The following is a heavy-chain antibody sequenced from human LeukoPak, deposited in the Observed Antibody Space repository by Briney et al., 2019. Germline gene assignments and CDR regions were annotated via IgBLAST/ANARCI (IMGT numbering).Heavy chain of an antibody. CDR1: GFTFSSYG. CDR3: AKGKVIPAAINYFDY. J-gene: IGHJ4*02. V-gene: IGHV3-23*01. CDR2: IGPSGAKT. D-gene: IGHD2-2*02. Sequence: GGTLRLSCAASGFTFSSYGTNWVRQAPGKGLEWVSGIGPSGAKTYYADSVKGRFTISRDNPKNTVYLQMNSLRAEDTAVYYCAKGKVIPAAINYFDYWGQGTLVTVSS.